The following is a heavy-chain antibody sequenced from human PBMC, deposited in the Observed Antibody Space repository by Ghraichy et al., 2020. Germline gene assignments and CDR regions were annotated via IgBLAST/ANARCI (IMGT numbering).Heavy chain of an antibody. CDR3: ARDWRGSSWSWFDP. CDR1: GGSISSYY. D-gene: IGHD6-13*01. V-gene: IGHV4-4*07. CDR2: IYTSGST. Sequence: SETLSLTCTVSGGSISSYYWSWIRQPAGKGLEWIGRIYTSGSTNYNPSLKSRVTMSVDTSKNQFSLKLSSVTAADTAVYYCARDWRGSSWSWFDPWGQGTLVTVSS. J-gene: IGHJ5*02.